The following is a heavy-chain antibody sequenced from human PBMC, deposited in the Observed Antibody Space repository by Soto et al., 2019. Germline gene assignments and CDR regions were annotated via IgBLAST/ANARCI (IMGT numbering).Heavy chain of an antibody. CDR3: ARRSPDGAGNFDY. J-gene: IGHJ4*02. CDR1: GYSCTSYW. CDR2: IYPCDSYT. V-gene: IGHV5-51*01. D-gene: IGHD3-16*01. Sequence: AXESMKISCKGSGYSCTSYWIGWVRQIPGKGLEWMGIIYPCDSYTRYSPSFQGQVTISADKSISTAYLQWSSLKASDTAMYYCARRSPDGAGNFDYWGQGTLVTVSS.